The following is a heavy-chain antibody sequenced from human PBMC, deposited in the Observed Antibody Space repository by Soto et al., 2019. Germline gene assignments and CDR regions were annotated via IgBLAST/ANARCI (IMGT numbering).Heavy chain of an antibody. CDR1: GFRFSDYS. CDR3: ARRGYCTGNSCCDAFDI. D-gene: IGHD2-2*03. J-gene: IGHJ3*02. CDR2: ISSGSSTI. Sequence: GSLRLSCAASGFRFSDYSMNWVRQAPGKGLEWVSYISSGSSTINYAHSVKGRFVISRDNAKNSLSLQMDSLRGEDTAVYYCARRGYCTGNSCCDAFDIWGKETMVTVAS. V-gene: IGHV3-48*01.